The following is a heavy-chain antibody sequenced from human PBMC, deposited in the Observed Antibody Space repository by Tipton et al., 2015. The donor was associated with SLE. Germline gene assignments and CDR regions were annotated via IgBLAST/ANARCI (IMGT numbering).Heavy chain of an antibody. CDR3: ARHYDSSGYDAFDI. D-gene: IGHD3-22*01. J-gene: IGHJ3*02. CDR2: IYYSGST. V-gene: IGHV4-59*08. Sequence: TLSLTRTVSGGSISSYYWSWIRQPPGKGLEWIGYIYYSGSTNYNPSLKSRVTISVDTSKNQFSLKLSSVTAANTAVYYCARHYDSSGYDAFDIWGQGTMVTVSS. CDR1: GGSISSYY.